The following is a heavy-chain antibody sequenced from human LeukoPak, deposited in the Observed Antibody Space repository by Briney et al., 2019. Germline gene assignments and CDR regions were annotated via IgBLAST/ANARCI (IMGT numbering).Heavy chain of an antibody. J-gene: IGHJ4*02. Sequence: SETLSLNCTVSGGSISSSSYYWGWIRQPPGKGLEWIGSIYYSGSTYYNPSLKSRVTISVDTSKNQFSLKLSSVTAADTAVYYCARHGMATVSNTLDYWGQGTLVTVSS. CDR2: IYYSGST. V-gene: IGHV4-39*01. CDR1: GGSISSSSYY. D-gene: IGHD4-17*01. CDR3: ARHGMATVSNTLDY.